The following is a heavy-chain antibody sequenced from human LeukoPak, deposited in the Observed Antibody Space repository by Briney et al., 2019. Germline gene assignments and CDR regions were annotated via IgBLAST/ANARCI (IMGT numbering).Heavy chain of an antibody. CDR3: VRGVGVSRFNYFDP. J-gene: IGHJ5*02. Sequence: GGSLRLSCAASGFTFNSYGMHWVRQAPGKGLEWVAVISYDGSNKYYADSVKGRFTISRDNSKNTLYLQMNSLRDDDTAVYYCVRGVGVSRFNYFDPWGQGTLVTVSS. CDR2: ISYDGSNK. D-gene: IGHD1-26*01. CDR1: GFTFNSYG. V-gene: IGHV3-30*03.